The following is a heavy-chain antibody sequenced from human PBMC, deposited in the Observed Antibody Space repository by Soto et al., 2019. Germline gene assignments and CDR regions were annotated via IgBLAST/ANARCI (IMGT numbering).Heavy chain of an antibody. V-gene: IGHV3-7*03. Sequence: EVQLVESGGDLVQPGGSLRLSCVASGFTFSSYWMTWVRQSPAKGLEWVATINGDGTETYYGDSVQGRFTISRDNAKNSLFLRQNTLRDDDTAVYYCVRARIDYWGQGTLVTVSS. CDR2: INGDGTET. CDR1: GFTFSSYW. J-gene: IGHJ4*02. CDR3: VRARIDY.